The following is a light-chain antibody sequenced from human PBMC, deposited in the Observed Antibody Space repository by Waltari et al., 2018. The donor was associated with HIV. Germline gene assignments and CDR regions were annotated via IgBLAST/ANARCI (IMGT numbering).Light chain of an antibody. V-gene: IGLV2-23*02. Sequence: QSALTQPASVSGSPGQSITISCTGTSSDVGSYNLFSWYQHHPGKAPKLMIFEVTNRPSGVSNRFSGSKSGNTASLTISGLQADDEADYYCCSYAGSSAFVFGTGTKVTVL. J-gene: IGLJ1*01. CDR3: CSYAGSSAFV. CDR1: SSDVGSYNL. CDR2: EVT.